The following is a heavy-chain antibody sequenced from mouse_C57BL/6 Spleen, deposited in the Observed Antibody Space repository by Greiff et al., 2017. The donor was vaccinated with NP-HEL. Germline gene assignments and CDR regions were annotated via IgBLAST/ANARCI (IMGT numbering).Heavy chain of an antibody. CDR3: ARQDYGRGFAY. CDR2: ISSGSSTI. CDR1: GFTFSDYG. V-gene: IGHV5-17*01. J-gene: IGHJ3*01. Sequence: EVKLVESGGGLVKPGGSLKLSCAASGFTFSDYGMHWVRQAPEKGLEWVAYISSGSSTIYYADTVKGRFTISRDNAKNTLFLQMTSLRSEDTAMYYCARQDYGRGFAYWGQGTLVTVSA. D-gene: IGHD1-1*01.